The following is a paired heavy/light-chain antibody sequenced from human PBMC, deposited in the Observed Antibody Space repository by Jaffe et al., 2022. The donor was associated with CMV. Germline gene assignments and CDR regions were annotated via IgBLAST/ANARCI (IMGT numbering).Light chain of an antibody. Sequence: DVVMTQSPLSLPVTLGQPASISCRSSQSLVHSDGNTYLNWFQQRPGQSPRRLIYKVSNRDSGVPDRFSGSGSGTDFTLKISRVEAEDVGVYYCMQGTHWPPLTFGGGTKVEIK. V-gene: IGKV2-30*02. J-gene: IGKJ4*01. CDR3: MQGTHWPPLT. CDR1: QSLVHSDGNTY. CDR2: KVS.
Heavy chain of an antibody. Sequence: EVQLVESGGGLVKPGGSLRLSCAASGFTFSSYSMNWVRQAPGKGLEWVSSISSSSSYIYYADSVKGRFTISRDNAKNSLYLQMNSLRAEDTAVYYCASATDYYDFWSGYPLSYGMDVWGQGTTVTVSS. V-gene: IGHV3-21*01. J-gene: IGHJ6*02. D-gene: IGHD3-3*01. CDR2: ISSSSSYI. CDR3: ASATDYYDFWSGYPLSYGMDV. CDR1: GFTFSSYS.